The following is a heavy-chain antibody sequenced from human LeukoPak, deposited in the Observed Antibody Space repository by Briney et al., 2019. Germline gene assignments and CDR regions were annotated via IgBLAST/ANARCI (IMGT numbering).Heavy chain of an antibody. CDR3: ARLYQPLSYPAFDY. CDR1: GFTFSDYY. V-gene: IGHV3-11*04. Sequence: GGSLRLSCAASGFTFSDYYMSWIRQAPGKGLEWVSYISSSDAPIYYADSVKGRFTISRDNAKNSLYLQMNSLRAEDTALYYCARLYQPLSYPAFDYGGQGTLVPVSS. CDR2: ISSSDAPI. D-gene: IGHD3-16*02. J-gene: IGHJ4*02.